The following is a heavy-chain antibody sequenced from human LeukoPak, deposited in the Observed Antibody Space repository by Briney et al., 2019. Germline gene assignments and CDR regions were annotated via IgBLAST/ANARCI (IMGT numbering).Heavy chain of an antibody. CDR1: GYTFTDYG. V-gene: IGHV1-18*01. J-gene: IGHJ5*02. CDR3: VRSSGTYSTP. Sequence: ASVKVSCKASGYTFTDYGVSWVRQAPGQGLEWMGWISAYDGKTKFDPKVQDRVTLTIETSATTAFMDLRSLRFDDTTAYHCVRSSGTYSTPWGQGTLVIVSS. D-gene: IGHD1-26*01. CDR2: ISAYDGKT.